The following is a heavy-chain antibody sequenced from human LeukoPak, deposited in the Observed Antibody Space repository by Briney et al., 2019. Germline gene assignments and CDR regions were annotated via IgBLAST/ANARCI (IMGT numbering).Heavy chain of an antibody. D-gene: IGHD2-15*01. CDR2: IIPIFGTA. J-gene: IGHJ4*02. CDR1: GGTFSSYA. V-gene: IGHV1-69*06. CDR3: ARDRGYCSGGSCYGSNY. Sequence: GALVKVSCKASGGTFSSYAISWVRQAPGQGLEWMGGIIPIFGTANYAQKFQGRVTITADKSTSTAYMELSSLRSEDTAVYYCARDRGYCSGGSCYGSNYWGQGTLVTVSS.